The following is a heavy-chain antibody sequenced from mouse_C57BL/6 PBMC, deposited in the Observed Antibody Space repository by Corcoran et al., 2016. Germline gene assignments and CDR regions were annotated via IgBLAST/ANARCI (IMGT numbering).Heavy chain of an antibody. Sequence: QVQLKQSEAELVRPGASVKLSCKASGYTFTDYYINWVKQRPGQGLEWIARIYPGSGNTYYNEKFKGKATLTTEKSSSTAYMQLSSLTSEDSAVYFCARSWGTWSDGYWDYWGQGTTLTVSS. CDR2: IYPGSGNT. CDR3: ARSWGTWSDGYWDY. V-gene: IGHV1-76*01. J-gene: IGHJ2*01. CDR1: GYTFTDYY. D-gene: IGHD2-3*01.